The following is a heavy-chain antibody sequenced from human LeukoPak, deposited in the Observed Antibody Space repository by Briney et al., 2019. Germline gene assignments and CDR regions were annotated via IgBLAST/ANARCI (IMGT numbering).Heavy chain of an antibody. D-gene: IGHD5-24*01. CDR2: INPNSGGT. CDR3: ARVGDGYNSGGSFGY. Sequence: GASVKVSCKASGYTFTGYYMHWVRQAPGQGLEWMGWINPNSGGTNYAQKFQGRVTMTKDTSISTAYMELSRLRSDDTAVYYCARVGDGYNSGGSFGYWGQGTLVTVSS. J-gene: IGHJ4*02. CDR1: GYTFTGYY. V-gene: IGHV1-2*02.